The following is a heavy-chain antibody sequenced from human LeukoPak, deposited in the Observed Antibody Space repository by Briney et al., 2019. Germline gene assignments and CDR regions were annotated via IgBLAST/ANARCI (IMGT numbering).Heavy chain of an antibody. CDR2: IKQDESEK. Sequence: GGSLRLSCIDSGFTFSSNWMAWVRQAPGKGLEWVANIKQDESEKYYLGSVKGRFTISRDNARNSLYLQMNSLRAEDTAVYYCARDNYDSSGPYYFDYWGQGTLVTVSS. J-gene: IGHJ4*02. CDR1: GFTFSSNW. D-gene: IGHD3-22*01. CDR3: ARDNYDSSGPYYFDY. V-gene: IGHV3-7*01.